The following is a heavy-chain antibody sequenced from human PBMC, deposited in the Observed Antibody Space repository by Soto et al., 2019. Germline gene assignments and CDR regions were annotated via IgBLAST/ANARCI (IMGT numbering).Heavy chain of an antibody. Sequence: SETLSLTCTVSGGSSRQSSYFWGWIRQPPGKGLEWIAYIYYSGSTYYNPSLKSRVTISVDTSKNQFSLKLSSVTAANTAVYYCARGVVVAATVAFDIWGQGTMVTVSS. CDR1: GGSSRQSSYF. V-gene: IGHV4-31*03. CDR3: ARGVVVAATVAFDI. D-gene: IGHD2-15*01. CDR2: IYYSGST. J-gene: IGHJ3*02.